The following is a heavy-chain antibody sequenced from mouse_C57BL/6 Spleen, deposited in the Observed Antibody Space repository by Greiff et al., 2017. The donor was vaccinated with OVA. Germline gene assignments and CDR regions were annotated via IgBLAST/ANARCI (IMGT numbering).Heavy chain of an antibody. D-gene: IGHD1-1*01. Sequence: QVQLQQPGAELVRPGSSVKLSCTASGYTFTSYWMHWVKQRPIQGLEWIGNIDPSASETHYYQKFKDKDTLTVDKSSSTAYMQLSSLTSEDSAVYYCARFYYYGSEAWFAYWGQGTLVTVSA. CDR2: IDPSASET. CDR3: ARFYYYGSEAWFAY. J-gene: IGHJ3*01. CDR1: GYTFTSYW. V-gene: IGHV1-52*01.